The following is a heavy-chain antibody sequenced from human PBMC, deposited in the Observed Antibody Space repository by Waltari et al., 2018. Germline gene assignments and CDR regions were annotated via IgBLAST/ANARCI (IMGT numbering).Heavy chain of an antibody. Sequence: EVQLVESGGDLVQPGGSLRLSCAASGFTFSRSWMTWVRQAPGKGLGGVGNIQQNGSEKWYADSVRGRFTISRDNAMNSLYLQMNSLRVEDTAVYYCARDLVATPPWGQGTLVTVSS. CDR2: IQQNGSEK. CDR1: GFTFSRSW. CDR3: ARDLVATPP. J-gene: IGHJ5*02. V-gene: IGHV3-7*01. D-gene: IGHD2-21*02.